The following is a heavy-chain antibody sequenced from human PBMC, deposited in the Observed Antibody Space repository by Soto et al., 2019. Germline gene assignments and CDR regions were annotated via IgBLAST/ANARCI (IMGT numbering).Heavy chain of an antibody. CDR1: GFSLSTSGVG. D-gene: IGHD3-9*01. CDR3: AHSFYDIYRRGETLDI. V-gene: IGHV2-5*02. Sequence: QITLKESGPTLVKPTQTLTLTCTFSGFSLSTSGVGVGWIRQPPGKALEWLALIYWDDDKRYSPSLKSRLTITKDTSKNQVVLTMTNMDHVDTATYYCAHSFYDIYRRGETLDIWGQGTMVTVSS. J-gene: IGHJ3*02. CDR2: IYWDDDK.